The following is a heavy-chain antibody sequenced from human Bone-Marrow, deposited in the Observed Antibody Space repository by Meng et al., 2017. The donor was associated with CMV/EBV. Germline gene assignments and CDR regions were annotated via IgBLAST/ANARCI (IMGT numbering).Heavy chain of an antibody. D-gene: IGHD3-16*01. V-gene: IGHV1-18*01. CDR1: GYNSPTHG. J-gene: IGHJ4*02. Sequence: ASVKVSCKAAGYNSPTHGISWVRQAPGQGLEWMGWISIYNDDRNPVQNFLDRVSLTRNKYAATAFMELRNLKSDDTAMYYCATGGRNFDFDSWGQGTLVTVSS. CDR3: ATGGRNFDFDS. CDR2: ISIYNDDR.